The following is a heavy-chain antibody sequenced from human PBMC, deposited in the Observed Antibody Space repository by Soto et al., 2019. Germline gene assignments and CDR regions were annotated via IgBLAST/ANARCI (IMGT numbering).Heavy chain of an antibody. Sequence: QVQLVESGGGVVQPGRSLRLSCAASGFTFSSYAMHWVRQAPGKGLEWEAVISYDGSNKYYADYVKGRFTISRDTSKNTLYLQMNSLSAEDTAVYYCARPVWRNDYNWGYFDLWGRGILVTVSS. CDR1: GFTFSSYA. D-gene: IGHD1-1*01. CDR2: ISYDGSNK. V-gene: IGHV3-30-3*01. CDR3: ARPVWRNDYNWGYFDL. J-gene: IGHJ2*01.